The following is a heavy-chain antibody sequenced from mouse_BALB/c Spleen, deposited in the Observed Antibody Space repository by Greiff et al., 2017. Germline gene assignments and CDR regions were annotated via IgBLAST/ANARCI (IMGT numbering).Heavy chain of an antibody. V-gene: IGHV2-2*02. D-gene: IGHD2-2*01. CDR2: IWSGGST. Sequence: QVQLKESGPGLVQPSQSLSITCTVSGFSLTSYGVHWVRQSPGKGLEWLGVIWSGGSTDYNAAFISRLSISKDNSKSQVFFKMNSLQANDTAIYYCARELLWLRRRYFDVWGAGTTVTVSS. CDR1: GFSLTSYG. CDR3: ARELLWLRRRYFDV. J-gene: IGHJ1*01.